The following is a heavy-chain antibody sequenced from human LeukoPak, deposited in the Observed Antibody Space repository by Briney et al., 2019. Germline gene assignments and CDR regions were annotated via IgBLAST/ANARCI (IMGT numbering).Heavy chain of an antibody. D-gene: IGHD2-15*01. CDR2: ISGSGGST. CDR3: AKDRGMFLVGYLDY. Sequence: GGSLRLSCAASGFTFSSYAMSWVRQAPGKGLEWVSAISGSGGSTYYADSVKGRFTISRDDSKNTLYLQMNSLRAEDTAVYYCAKDRGMFLVGYLDYWGQGTLVTVSS. V-gene: IGHV3-23*01. CDR1: GFTFSSYA. J-gene: IGHJ4*02.